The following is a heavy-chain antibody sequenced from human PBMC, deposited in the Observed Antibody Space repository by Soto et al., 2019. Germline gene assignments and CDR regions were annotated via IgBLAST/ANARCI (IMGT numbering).Heavy chain of an antibody. CDR3: VRLIGNSWLDF. CDR2: TYYRSKLYN. V-gene: IGHV6-1*01. J-gene: IGHJ5*01. Sequence: SQALLLSSAIYRVSESSISSSRNWRRQAPSRGLELLGRTYYRSKLYNDYAESVKSRITINPDTSKNQFSLHLNSVTPEDTAVYYCVRLIGNSWLDFWGQGTLVTVSS. CDR1: RVSESSISSS. D-gene: IGHD1-26*01.